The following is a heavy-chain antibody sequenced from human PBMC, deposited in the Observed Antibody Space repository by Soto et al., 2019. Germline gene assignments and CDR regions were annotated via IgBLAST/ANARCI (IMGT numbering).Heavy chain of an antibody. V-gene: IGHV4-59*01. CDR3: EREGDNYGLPYGMDV. CDR1: GGSISSYY. CDR2: IYYSGST. D-gene: IGHD5-18*01. J-gene: IGHJ6*02. Sequence: PTETLSLTCPASGGSISSYYWSWIRQPPGKGLEWLGYIYYSGSTNYNPPLKSRVTISVDTSKNQFSLKLSSVNAADMAVYYCEREGDNYGLPYGMDVWGQGTRVT.